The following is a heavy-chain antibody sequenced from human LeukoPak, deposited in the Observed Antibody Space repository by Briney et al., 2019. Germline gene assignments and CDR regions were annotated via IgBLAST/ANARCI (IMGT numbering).Heavy chain of an antibody. J-gene: IGHJ4*02. D-gene: IGHD6-13*01. CDR2: ISPNGGST. Sequence: GGSLRLYCSASGFTYSSYTMHWLRQAPGKALEYVSAISPNGGSTYYGDSVKGRFTISRDNSKKTLYLQMSSLRAEDTAVYYCGKTIAVAGNFDYWGQGTLVTVS. CDR1: GFTYSSYT. V-gene: IGHV3-64D*09. CDR3: GKTIAVAGNFDY.